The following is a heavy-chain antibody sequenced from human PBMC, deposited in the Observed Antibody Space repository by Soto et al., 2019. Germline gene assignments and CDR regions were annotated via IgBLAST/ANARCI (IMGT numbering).Heavy chain of an antibody. CDR1: GFTFSSYG. V-gene: IGHV3-33*01. CDR2: IWYDGSNK. CDR3: ARVAEGWGYSYGPHFDY. J-gene: IGHJ4*02. D-gene: IGHD5-18*01. Sequence: QVQLVESGGGVVQPGRSLRLSCAASGFTFSSYGMHWVRQAPGKGLEWVAVIWYDGSNKYYADSVKGRFTISRDNSKNTLYLQMSSLKAEDTAVYYCARVAEGWGYSYGPHFDYWGQGTLVTVSS.